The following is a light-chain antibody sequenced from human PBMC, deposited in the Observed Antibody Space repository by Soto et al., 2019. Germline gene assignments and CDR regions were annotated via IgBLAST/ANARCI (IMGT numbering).Light chain of an antibody. Sequence: EIVMTQSPATLSGSPGERVTLSCRASQSVSSNLAWYQQKPGQAPRLLIYGASTRATGIPARFSGSGSGTEFTLTISSLQSEDFAVYHCQQYNNWPPYTFGQGTKREIK. CDR2: GAS. CDR3: QQYNNWPPYT. J-gene: IGKJ2*01. CDR1: QSVSSN. V-gene: IGKV3-15*01.